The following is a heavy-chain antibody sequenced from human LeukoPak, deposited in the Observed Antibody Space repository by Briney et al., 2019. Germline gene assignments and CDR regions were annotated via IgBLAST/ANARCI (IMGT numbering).Heavy chain of an antibody. CDR2: INHSGST. Sequence: PSETLSLTCAVYGGSFSGYYWSWIRQPPGKGLEWIGEINHSGSTNYNPSLKSRVTISVDTSKNQFSLKLSSVTAADTAVYYCARRRYSGSYWTPFDYWGQGTLVTVSS. D-gene: IGHD1-26*01. J-gene: IGHJ4*02. CDR3: ARRRYSGSYWTPFDY. V-gene: IGHV4-34*01. CDR1: GGSFSGYY.